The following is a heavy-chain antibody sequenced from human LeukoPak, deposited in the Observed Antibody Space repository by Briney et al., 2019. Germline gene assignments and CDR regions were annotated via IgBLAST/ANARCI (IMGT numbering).Heavy chain of an antibody. CDR3: AKSSGGVTIDY. CDR2: ISGSGGST. CDR1: GFTFSNYD. D-gene: IGHD3-16*01. V-gene: IGHV3-23*01. Sequence: GGSLRLSCAASGFTFSNYDMSWVRQAPGKGLEWVSAISGSGGSTSYADSVKGRFTISRDNSKNTLYLQMSSLRAEDTAVYYCAKSSGGVTIDYWGQGTLVTVSS. J-gene: IGHJ4*02.